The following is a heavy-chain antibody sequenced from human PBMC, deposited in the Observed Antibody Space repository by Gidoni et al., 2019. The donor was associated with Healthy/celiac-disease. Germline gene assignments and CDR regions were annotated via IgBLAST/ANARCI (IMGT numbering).Heavy chain of an antibody. D-gene: IGHD5-18*01. Sequence: GPGLVKPSQTLSLTCTVSGGSISSGSYYWSWIRQPAGKGLEWIGRIYTSGSTNYNPSLKSRVTISVDTSKNQFSLKLSSVTAADTAVYYCARGGGYSYVFDYWGQGTLVTVSS. CDR1: GGSISSGSYY. CDR2: IYTSGST. CDR3: ARGGGYSYVFDY. V-gene: IGHV4-61*02. J-gene: IGHJ4*02.